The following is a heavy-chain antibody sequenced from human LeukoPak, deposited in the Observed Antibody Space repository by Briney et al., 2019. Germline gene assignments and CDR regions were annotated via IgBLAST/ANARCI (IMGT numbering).Heavy chain of an antibody. CDR3: ARYYYDRSGYFPFDI. J-gene: IGHJ3*02. V-gene: IGHV1-2*02. D-gene: IGHD3-22*01. CDR1: GYTFTAYY. Sequence: ASVKVSCKASGYTFTAYYLHWVRQAPGQGLEWMGWINPNSGGTDYAQKFQGRVTMTRDTSINTAYMELSRLKSDDTAVYYCARYYYDRSGYFPFDIWGQGTMVTVSS. CDR2: INPNSGGT.